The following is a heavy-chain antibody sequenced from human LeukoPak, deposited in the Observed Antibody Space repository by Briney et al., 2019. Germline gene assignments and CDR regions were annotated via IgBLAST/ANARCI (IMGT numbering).Heavy chain of an antibody. J-gene: IGHJ4*02. CDR1: GFTFTDYY. CDR2: VSSSGSTI. V-gene: IGHV3-11*01. Sequence: PGGSLRLSCAAAGFTFTDYYMSWVRQDPGKGREWLSYVSSSGSTIYYADSVKGRFTISRDNAKNSLYLQMNSLRAEDTAVYYCARDSRFGELSYWGQGTLVTVSS. CDR3: ARDSRFGELSY. D-gene: IGHD3-10*01.